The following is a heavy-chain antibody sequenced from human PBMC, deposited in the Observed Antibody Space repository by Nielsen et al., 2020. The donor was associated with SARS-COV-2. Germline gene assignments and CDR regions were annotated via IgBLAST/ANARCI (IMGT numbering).Heavy chain of an antibody. V-gene: IGHV3-30*03. Sequence: GESLKISCAASGFTFNSVGMHWVRQAPGKGLEWVALISNDESKIYYSDSVKGRFTISRDNSNKSLYLQMNSLRPEDTAVYYCTSEMATWGQGTPVTVSS. CDR1: GFTFNSVG. CDR2: ISNDESKI. D-gene: IGHD5-24*01. CDR3: TSEMAT. J-gene: IGHJ4*02.